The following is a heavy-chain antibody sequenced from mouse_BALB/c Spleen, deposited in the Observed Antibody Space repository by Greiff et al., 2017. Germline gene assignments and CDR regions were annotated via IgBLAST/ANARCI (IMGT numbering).Heavy chain of an antibody. CDR2: ISSGGST. CDR3: ARGELGRIRSWYFDV. D-gene: IGHD4-1*01. V-gene: IGHV5-6-5*01. Sequence: EVKLMESGGGLVKPGGSLKLSCAASGFTFSSYAMSWVRQTPEKRLEWVASISSGGSTYYPDSVKGRFTISRDNARNILYLQMSSLRSEDTAMYYCARGELGRIRSWYFDVWGAGTTVTVSS. J-gene: IGHJ1*01. CDR1: GFTFSSYA.